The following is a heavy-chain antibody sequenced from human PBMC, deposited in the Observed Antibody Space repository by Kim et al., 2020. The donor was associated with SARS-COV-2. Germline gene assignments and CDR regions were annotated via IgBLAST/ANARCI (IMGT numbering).Heavy chain of an antibody. D-gene: IGHD3-10*01. J-gene: IGHJ4*02. CDR3: KVEREYGSGSYPDY. V-gene: IGHV3-49*04. CDR1: GFTFGDYA. CDR2: IRSKAYGGTT. Sequence: GGSLRLSCTASGFTFGDYAMSWVRQAPGKGLEWVGFIRSKAYGGTTEYAASVKGRFTISRDDSKSIAYLQMNSLKTEDTAVYYCKVEREYGSGSYPDYWGQGTLVTVSS.